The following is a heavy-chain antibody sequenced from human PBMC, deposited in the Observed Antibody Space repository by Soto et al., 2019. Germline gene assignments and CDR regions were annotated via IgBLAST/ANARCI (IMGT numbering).Heavy chain of an antibody. CDR2: INPSGGST. CDR3: ARDRVVVVVAATKPYYYMDV. Sequence: QVQLVQSGAEVKKPGASVKVSCKASGYTFTSYYMHWVRQAPGQGLEWMGIINPSGGSTSYAQKFQGRVTMTRDTSTSTVYMELSSLRSEDTAVYYRARDRVVVVVAATKPYYYMDVWGKGTTVTVSS. V-gene: IGHV1-46*03. J-gene: IGHJ6*03. D-gene: IGHD2-15*01. CDR1: GYTFTSYY.